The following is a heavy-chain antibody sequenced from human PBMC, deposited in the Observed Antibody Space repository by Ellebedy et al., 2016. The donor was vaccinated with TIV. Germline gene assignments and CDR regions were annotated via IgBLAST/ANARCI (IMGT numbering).Heavy chain of an antibody. D-gene: IGHD6-19*01. J-gene: IGHJ4*02. CDR2: ISAYNGNT. CDR3: ARDPLPYSSGWIDY. Sequence: ASVKVSCXASGYTFTSYGISWVRQAPGQGLEWMGWISAYNGNTNYAQKLQGRVTMTTDTSTSTAYMELRSLRSDDTAVYYCARDPLPYSSGWIDYWGQGTLVTVSS. CDR1: GYTFTSYG. V-gene: IGHV1-18*01.